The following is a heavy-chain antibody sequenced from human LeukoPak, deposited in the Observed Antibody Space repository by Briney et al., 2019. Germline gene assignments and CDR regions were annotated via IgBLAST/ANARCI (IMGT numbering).Heavy chain of an antibody. J-gene: IGHJ4*02. Sequence: SEXXSLTCTVXGGSIXXYYWSXXRXXPXKXLXXIGXXYYSGSTNYNPSLKSRVTISVDTSKNQFSLKLSSVTAADTAVYYCARLSLTYYYDSSGYYYFDYWGQGTLVTVSS. V-gene: IGHV4-59*08. D-gene: IGHD3-22*01. CDR3: ARLSLTYYYDSSGYYYFDY. CDR1: GGSIXXYY. CDR2: XYYSGST.